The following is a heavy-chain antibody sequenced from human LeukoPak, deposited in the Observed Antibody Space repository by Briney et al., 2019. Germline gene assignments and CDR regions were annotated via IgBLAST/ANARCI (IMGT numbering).Heavy chain of an antibody. Sequence: SETLSLTCTVSGVSISSYYWSWIRQPPGKGLEWIGDIYYSGSTNYNPSLKRRVTISGDTSKNKLSLKMSCVTAADTAVYYCARHGYYYDSSGYYYGQIDSWGQGTLVTVSS. D-gene: IGHD3-22*01. CDR2: IYYSGST. V-gene: IGHV4-59*08. CDR3: ARHGYYYDSSGYYYGQIDS. J-gene: IGHJ4*02. CDR1: GVSISSYY.